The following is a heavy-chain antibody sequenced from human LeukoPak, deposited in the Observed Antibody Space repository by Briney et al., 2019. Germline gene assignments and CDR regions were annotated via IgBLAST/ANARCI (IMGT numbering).Heavy chain of an antibody. J-gene: IGHJ3*02. CDR3: ARDPPYSGYVWGAFDI. D-gene: IGHD5-12*01. CDR2: IKQDGSER. Sequence: GGSLRLSCAASGFTFSTYWMSWVRQAPGKGLEWVANIKQDGSERYYVDSVKGRFTISRDNAKNSLYLQMNSLRAEDTAVYYCARDPPYSGYVWGAFDIWGQGTMVTVSS. CDR1: GFTFSTYW. V-gene: IGHV3-7*01.